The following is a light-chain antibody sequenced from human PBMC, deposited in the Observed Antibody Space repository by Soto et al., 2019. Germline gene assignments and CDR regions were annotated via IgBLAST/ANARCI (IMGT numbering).Light chain of an antibody. CDR3: QQYEIWPRT. J-gene: IGKJ2*01. Sequence: EILMTQSQATLSVSPGERATLSCRASQSVSSTLAWYQQKPGQAPRLLIYGASTRATGFPARFSGSGSGTEFTLTISALQSEDFAVYSCQQYEIWPRTFGQGTNLEIK. CDR1: QSVSST. V-gene: IGKV3-15*01. CDR2: GAS.